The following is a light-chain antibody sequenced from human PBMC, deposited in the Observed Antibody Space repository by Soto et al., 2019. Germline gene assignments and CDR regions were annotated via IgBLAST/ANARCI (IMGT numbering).Light chain of an antibody. CDR3: QQYNNWLWT. CDR2: GAS. CDR1: QSVNSN. Sequence: EIVMTQSPATLSVSPGERATLSCRASQSVNSNLVWYQQKPGQAPRRLIYGASTRATGIPGRFSGSGYGTEFILTISSLQSEDFAVYYCQQYNNWLWTFGQGTKVEIK. V-gene: IGKV3-15*01. J-gene: IGKJ1*01.